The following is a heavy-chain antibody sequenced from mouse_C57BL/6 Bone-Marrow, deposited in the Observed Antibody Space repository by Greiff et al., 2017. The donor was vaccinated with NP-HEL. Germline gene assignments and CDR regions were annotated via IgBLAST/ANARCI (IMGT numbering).Heavy chain of an antibody. D-gene: IGHD2-1*01. CDR2: IYPANGDT. Sequence: EVQLQQSLTVLARPGVSGKMDCKTLCCTVTSYWSHWVKQRPGQGLEWIGAIYPANGDTSYNQKFKGKAKLTAVTSASTAYMELSSLTNEDSAVYYCTYGNYSYAMDYWGQGTSVTVSS. V-gene: IGHV1-5*01. CDR1: CCTVTSYW. CDR3: TYGNYSYAMDY. J-gene: IGHJ4*01.